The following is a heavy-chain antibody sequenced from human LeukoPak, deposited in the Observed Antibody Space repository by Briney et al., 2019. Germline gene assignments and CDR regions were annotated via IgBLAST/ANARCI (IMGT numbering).Heavy chain of an antibody. CDR3: ARTLYIASAPGGFHY. CDR2: MNPNRGNT. CDR1: GDTFSSYY. Sequence: ASVKVSCEASGDTFSSYYIYWVRHATGQGLEWRGWMNPNRGNTGYAQKFQGRCTITRNASISTAYMELSSLRSEDTAVYYCARTLYIASAPGGFHYWGQGTLVTVSS. J-gene: IGHJ4*02. D-gene: IGHD3-16*01. V-gene: IGHV1-8*03.